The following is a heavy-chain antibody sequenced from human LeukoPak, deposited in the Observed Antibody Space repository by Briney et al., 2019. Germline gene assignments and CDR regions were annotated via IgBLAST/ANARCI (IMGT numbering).Heavy chain of an antibody. D-gene: IGHD5-18*01. CDR3: ARGGYSYGFGSHWFDP. J-gene: IGHJ5*02. CDR2: INPNSGGT. Sequence: ASVKVSCKASGYTFTGYYMHWMRQAPGQGLEWMGWINPNSGGTNYAQKFQGWVTMTRDTSISTAYMELSRLRSDDTAVYYCARGGYSYGFGSHWFDPWGQGTLVTVSS. V-gene: IGHV1-2*04. CDR1: GYTFTGYY.